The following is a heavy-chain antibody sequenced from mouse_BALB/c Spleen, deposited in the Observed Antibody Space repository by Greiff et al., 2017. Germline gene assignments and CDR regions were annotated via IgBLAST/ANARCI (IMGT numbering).Heavy chain of an antibody. CDR1: GYSITSDYA. D-gene: IGHD2-4*01. V-gene: IGHV3-2*02. J-gene: IGHJ3*01. Sequence: VQLQQSGPGLVKPSQSLSLTCTVTGYSITSDYAWNWIRQFPGNKLEWMGYISYSGSTSYNPSLKSRISITRDTSKNQFFLQLNSVTTEDTATYYCARERDYVFAYWGQGTLVTVSA. CDR3: ARERDYVFAY. CDR2: ISYSGST.